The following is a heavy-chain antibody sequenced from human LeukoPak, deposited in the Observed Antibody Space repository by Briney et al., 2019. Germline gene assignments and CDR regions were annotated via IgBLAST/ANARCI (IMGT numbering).Heavy chain of an antibody. CDR3: ARDLDLGSSTSCCYF. V-gene: IGHV1-69*04. CDR1: GGTFSSYA. D-gene: IGHD2-2*01. Sequence: SVKVSCKASGGTFSSYAISWVRQAPGQGLEWMGRIIPIFGIANYAQKFQGRVTITAGKSTSTAYMELSSLRSEDTAVYYCARDLDLGSSTSCCYFWGQGTLVTVSS. CDR2: IIPIFGIA. J-gene: IGHJ4*02.